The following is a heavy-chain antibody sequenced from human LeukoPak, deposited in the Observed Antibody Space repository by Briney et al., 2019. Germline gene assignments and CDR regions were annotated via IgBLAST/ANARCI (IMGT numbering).Heavy chain of an antibody. D-gene: IGHD5-18*01. CDR2: IYYSGST. J-gene: IGHJ4*02. V-gene: IGHV4-59*01. Sequence: SETLSLTCTVSGGSISSYYWSWIRQPPGKGLEWIGYIYYSGSTNYNPSLKSRVTISVDTPKNQFSLKLSSVTAADTAVYYCARDTEDTAMVLFDYWGQGTLVTVSS. CDR1: GGSISSYY. CDR3: ARDTEDTAMVLFDY.